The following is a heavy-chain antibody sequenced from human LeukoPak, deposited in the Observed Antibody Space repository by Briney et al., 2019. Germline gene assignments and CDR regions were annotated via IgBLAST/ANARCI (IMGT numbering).Heavy chain of an antibody. CDR2: INHSGST. CDR3: ARLPIAAAGTSWFDP. D-gene: IGHD6-13*01. CDR1: GGSFSGYY. J-gene: IGHJ5*02. V-gene: IGHV4-34*01. Sequence: SETLSLTCAVYGGSFSGYYWSWIRQPPGKGLEWIGEINHSGSTNYNPSLKSRATISVDTSKNQFSLKLSSVTAADTAVYYCARLPIAAAGTSWFDPWGQGTLVTVSS.